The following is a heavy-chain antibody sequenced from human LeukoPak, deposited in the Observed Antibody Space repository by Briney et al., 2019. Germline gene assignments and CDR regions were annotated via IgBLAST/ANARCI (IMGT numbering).Heavy chain of an antibody. CDR3: AASSGYCSSTSCLHGRYYYYYMDV. D-gene: IGHD2-2*01. CDR1: GFTFTSSA. Sequence: GTSVKVSCKASGFTFTSSAMQWVRQARGQPLEWIGWIVVGSGNTNYAQKFQERVTITRDMSTSTAYMELSSLRSEDTAVYYCAASSGYCSSTSCLHGRYYYYYMDVWGKGTTVTVSS. V-gene: IGHV1-58*02. CDR2: IVVGSGNT. J-gene: IGHJ6*03.